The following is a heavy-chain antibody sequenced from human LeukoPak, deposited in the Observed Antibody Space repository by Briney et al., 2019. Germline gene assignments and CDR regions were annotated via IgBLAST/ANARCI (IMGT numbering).Heavy chain of an antibody. Sequence: GGSLRLPCAAYGFTLSGYDMHWVRQATGKGLEWVSALLTSGRSCYPDSVKGRFTISRETAKNSLYLQMNSLRAGDTAVYYCARVASNGFDIWGQGTMVTVSS. CDR1: GFTLSGYD. CDR3: ARVASNGFDI. D-gene: IGHD2-15*01. V-gene: IGHV3-13*04. J-gene: IGHJ3*02. CDR2: LLTSGRS.